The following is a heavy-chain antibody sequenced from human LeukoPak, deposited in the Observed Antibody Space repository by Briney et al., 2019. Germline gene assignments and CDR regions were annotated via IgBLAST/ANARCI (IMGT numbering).Heavy chain of an antibody. CDR2: IYWDDEK. D-gene: IGHD6-13*01. V-gene: IGHV2-5*02. CDR1: GFSRSTSGVG. J-gene: IGHJ4*02. Sequence: SGPTLVKPTQTLTLTCTFSGFSRSTSGVGVGWIRQPPGKALEWLALIYWDDEKPHSPSLKSRLTITKDTPQNTEVPTMTHMYPVDTATYYCAHSHGYGSSWSGFDSWGQGTLVTVSS. CDR3: AHSHGYGSSWSGFDS.